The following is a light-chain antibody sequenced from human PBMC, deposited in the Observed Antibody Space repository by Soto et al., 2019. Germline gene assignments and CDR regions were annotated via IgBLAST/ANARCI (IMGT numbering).Light chain of an antibody. Sequence: EIVLTQSPGTLSLSPGERATLSCRASQSVSSSYLAWYQQKPGQAPRLLIYGASSRATGIPDRSSGSGSGTDFTLTISRLEPEDFEVYYCQQYGSSPLFTFGPGTKVDIK. V-gene: IGKV3-20*01. CDR3: QQYGSSPLFT. CDR1: QSVSSSY. J-gene: IGKJ3*01. CDR2: GAS.